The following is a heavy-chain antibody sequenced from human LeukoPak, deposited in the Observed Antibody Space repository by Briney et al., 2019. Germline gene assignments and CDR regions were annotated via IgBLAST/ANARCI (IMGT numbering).Heavy chain of an antibody. CDR1: GGSISSGGYY. D-gene: IGHD3-16*01. CDR2: IYYSGST. Sequence: SETLSLTCTVSGGSISSGGYYWSWHRQHPGKGLEWIGYIYYSGSTYDNPSLKSRVTISVDTSKKQFSLQLSAVPAADTAVYYFARERGEWSRYYYYYYRDVWGKGTTVSVSS. V-gene: IGHV4-31*03. J-gene: IGHJ6*03. CDR3: ARERGEWSRYYYYYYRDV.